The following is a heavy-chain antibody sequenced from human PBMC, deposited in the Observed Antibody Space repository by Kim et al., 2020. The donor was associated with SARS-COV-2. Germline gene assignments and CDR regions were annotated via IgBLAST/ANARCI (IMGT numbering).Heavy chain of an antibody. J-gene: IGHJ6*02. Sequence: SETLSLTCTVSGGSISSGGYYWSWIRQHPGKGLEWIGYIYYSGSTYYNPSLKSRVTISVDTSKNQFSLKLSSVTAADTAVYYCARAHAENFYYYYGMDVWGQGTTVTVSS. CDR1: GGSISSGGYY. D-gene: IGHD1-7*01. CDR2: IYYSGST. CDR3: ARAHAENFYYYYGMDV. V-gene: IGHV4-31*03.